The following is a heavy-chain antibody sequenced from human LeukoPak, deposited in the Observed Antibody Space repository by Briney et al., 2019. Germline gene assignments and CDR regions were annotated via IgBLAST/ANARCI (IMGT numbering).Heavy chain of an antibody. J-gene: IGHJ4*02. V-gene: IGHV1-46*01. CDR2: INPSGGSA. CDR3: AVWDCTNGVCYSDY. Sequence: ASVKVSCKASGYTFTSYYMHWVRQAPGQGLEWVGIINPSGGSASYAQKFQGRVTMTRDTSTSTVYMELSSLRSEDTAVYYCAVWDCTNGVCYSDYWGQGTLVTVSS. D-gene: IGHD2-8*01. CDR1: GYTFTSYY.